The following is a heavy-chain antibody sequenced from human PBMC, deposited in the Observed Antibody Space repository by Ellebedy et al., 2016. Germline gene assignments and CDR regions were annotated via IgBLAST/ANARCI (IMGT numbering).Heavy chain of an antibody. CDR1: GGSVSSDY. CDR3: AKWNGGWYAFDV. CDR2: VFHTGTT. V-gene: IGHV4-59*02. D-gene: IGHD6-19*01. Sequence: SETLSLTCNVSGGSVSSDYWNWIRRPQGKGLEWIGYVFHTGTTNYNPSLKSRVTMSVDTSKSQFSLRLTSVTAAYTAVYYCAKWNGGWYAFDVWGQGTMVTVSS. J-gene: IGHJ3*01.